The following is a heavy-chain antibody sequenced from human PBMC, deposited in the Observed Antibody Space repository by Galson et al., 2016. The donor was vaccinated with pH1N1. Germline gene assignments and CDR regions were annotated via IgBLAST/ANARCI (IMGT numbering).Heavy chain of an antibody. Sequence: QSGAEVKKPGDSLKIPCKASGYSFTNYWIGWVRQMPGKGLEWMGIIYPADSDTRYSPSFQGQGTISADSSISTTYLRWSSLKASDTAMYYCARQVGHVRAGSYAFDIWGQGTMVTVSS. J-gene: IGHJ3*02. V-gene: IGHV5-51*01. CDR1: GYSFTNYW. D-gene: IGHD3/OR15-3a*01. CDR3: ARQVGHVRAGSYAFDI. CDR2: IYPADSDT.